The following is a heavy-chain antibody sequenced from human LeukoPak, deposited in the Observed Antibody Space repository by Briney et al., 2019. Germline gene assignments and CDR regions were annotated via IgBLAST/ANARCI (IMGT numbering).Heavy chain of an antibody. Sequence: PGGSLRLSCAASGFTFSNYWMSWIRQAPGKGLEWVANIKQDGSEKYYVDSVKGRFTISRDNAKNSLYLQMNSLRAEDTAIYYCARDAAYGYDRFDYWGQGTQVTVSS. CDR1: GFTFSNYW. J-gene: IGHJ4*02. CDR2: IKQDGSEK. D-gene: IGHD4-17*01. CDR3: ARDAAYGYDRFDY. V-gene: IGHV3-7*01.